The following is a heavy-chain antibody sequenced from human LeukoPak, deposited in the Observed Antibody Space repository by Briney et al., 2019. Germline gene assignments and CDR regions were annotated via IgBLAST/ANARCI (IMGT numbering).Heavy chain of an antibody. CDR1: GFIFSSYS. Sequence: PGGSLRLSCAASGFIFSSYSMNWVRQAPGKGLEWVSYISSSGTTIYYADSVKGRFTISRDNSKNTLYLQMNSLRAEDTAVYYCAKDGSNYDFWSANFDYWGQGTLVTVSS. D-gene: IGHD3-3*01. J-gene: IGHJ4*02. CDR3: AKDGSNYDFWSANFDY. CDR2: ISSSGTTI. V-gene: IGHV3-48*01.